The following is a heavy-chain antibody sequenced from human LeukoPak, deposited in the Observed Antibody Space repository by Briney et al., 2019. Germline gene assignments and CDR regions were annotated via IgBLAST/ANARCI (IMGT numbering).Heavy chain of an antibody. Sequence: PSETLSLTCTVSGGSISSGSYYWSWIRQPAGKGLEWIGRIYTSGSTNYNPSLKSRVTISVDTSKNQFSLKLSSVTAADTAVYYCAGQYCGGDCYPDDPFDYWGQGTLVTVSS. V-gene: IGHV4-61*02. CDR1: GGSISSGSYY. CDR3: AGQYCGGDCYPDDPFDY. CDR2: IYTSGST. J-gene: IGHJ4*02. D-gene: IGHD2-21*01.